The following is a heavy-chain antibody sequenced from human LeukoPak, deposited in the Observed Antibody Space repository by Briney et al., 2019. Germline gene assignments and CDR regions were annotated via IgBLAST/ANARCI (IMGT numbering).Heavy chain of an antibody. D-gene: IGHD3-10*01. Sequence: GGSLRLSCAGPHFTFRQVRTRSATQAPGKGLEWLANINQDGSEIYYVDSVKGRFTISRDNGKNSLYLQINGQYYCARDQGSMTGARTANWYFDLWGRGTLVTVSS. CDR1: HFTFRQVR. J-gene: IGHJ2*01. CDR3: TGARTANWYFDL. CDR2: INQDGSEI. V-gene: IGHV3-7*01.